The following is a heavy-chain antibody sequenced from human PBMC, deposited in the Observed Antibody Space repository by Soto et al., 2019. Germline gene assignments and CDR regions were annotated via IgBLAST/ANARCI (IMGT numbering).Heavy chain of an antibody. Sequence: SETLSLTCTVSGGSISGHYWSWIRQSPGKGLEWIGYIFYSGSTNYNPSLKSRVTISADTSKNQFSLRLSSVTAADTAVYYCARVGSSDWSPDHWGQVNLVT. CDR3: ARVGSSDWSPDH. CDR2: IFYSGST. V-gene: IGHV4-59*11. CDR1: GGSISGHY. D-gene: IGHD6-19*01. J-gene: IGHJ4*02.